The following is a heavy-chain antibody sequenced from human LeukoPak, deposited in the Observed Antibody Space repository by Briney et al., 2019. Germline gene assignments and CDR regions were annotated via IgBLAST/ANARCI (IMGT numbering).Heavy chain of an antibody. J-gene: IGHJ3*02. CDR2: INAGNGNT. Sequence: GASVKVSCKASGYTFTSYAMHWVRQAPGQRLEWMGWINAGNGNTKYSQKFQGRVTITRDTSASTAYMELSSLRSEDTAVYYCAWFGELLGDAFDTWGQGTMVTVSS. D-gene: IGHD3-10*01. V-gene: IGHV1-3*01. CDR3: AWFGELLGDAFDT. CDR1: GYTFTSYA.